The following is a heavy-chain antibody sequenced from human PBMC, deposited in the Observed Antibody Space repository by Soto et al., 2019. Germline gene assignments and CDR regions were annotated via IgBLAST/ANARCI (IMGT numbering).Heavy chain of an antibody. CDR3: ARRSVIYNWFDP. CDR2: IKQDGSEK. V-gene: IGHV3-7*01. Sequence: QPGGSLRLSCAASGFTFSNYWMTWVRQAPGKGLEWVANIKQDGSEKYYVDSVKGRFTISRDNAKNSLYLQMNSLRVEDTAVYYCARRSVIYNWFDPWGQGTLVTVSS. D-gene: IGHD3-16*02. CDR1: GFTFSNYW. J-gene: IGHJ5*02.